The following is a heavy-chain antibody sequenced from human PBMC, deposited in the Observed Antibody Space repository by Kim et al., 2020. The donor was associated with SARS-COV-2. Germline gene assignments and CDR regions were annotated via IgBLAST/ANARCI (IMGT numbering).Heavy chain of an antibody. CDR3: ARDSGYNPRKTYYFDY. CDR2: IIPIFGTA. J-gene: IGHJ4*02. Sequence: SVKVSCKASGGTFSSYAISWVRQAPGQGLEWMGGIIPIFGTANYAQKFQGRVTITADESTSTAYMELSSLRSEDTAVYYCARDSGYNPRKTYYFDYWGQGTLVTVSS. V-gene: IGHV1-69*13. D-gene: IGHD3-22*01. CDR1: GGTFSSYA.